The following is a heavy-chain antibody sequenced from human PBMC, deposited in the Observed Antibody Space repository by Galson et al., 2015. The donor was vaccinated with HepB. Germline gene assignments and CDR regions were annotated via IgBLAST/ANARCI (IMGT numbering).Heavy chain of an antibody. CDR2: ISSNSVNK. D-gene: IGHD3-16*01. CDR3: ARDWGRQSFFDY. CDR1: GFTFEPYE. J-gene: IGHJ4*02. Sequence: SLRLSCAASGFTFEPYEMTWVRQTPGKGLEWIAYISSNSVNKYYADSVKGRFTISRDNAMNSLSLQMNTLRVEDTGIYYCARDWGRQSFFDYWGQGTLVTVSS. V-gene: IGHV3-48*03.